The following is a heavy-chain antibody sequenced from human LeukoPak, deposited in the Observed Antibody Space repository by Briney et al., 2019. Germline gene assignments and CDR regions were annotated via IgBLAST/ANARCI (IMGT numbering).Heavy chain of an antibody. CDR1: GFTFISYE. Sequence: PGGSLRLSCAASGFTFISYEMNWVRQAPGKGLEWVSYISSSGSTIYYADSVKGRFTISRDNAKNSLYLQMNSLRAEDTAVYYCARLLGRGYSYGYLGYYYMDVWGKGTTVTVSS. D-gene: IGHD5-18*01. CDR2: ISSSGSTI. CDR3: ARLLGRGYSYGYLGYYYMDV. J-gene: IGHJ6*03. V-gene: IGHV3-48*03.